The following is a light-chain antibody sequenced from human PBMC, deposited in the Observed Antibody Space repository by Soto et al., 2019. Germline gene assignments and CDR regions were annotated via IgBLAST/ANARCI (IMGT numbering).Light chain of an antibody. CDR1: QVIENS. J-gene: IGKJ4*01. CDR2: GAS. V-gene: IGKV1-9*01. CDR3: QQLKSYPLT. Sequence: IQLTQSPSSLPASVGDTVTITCRASQVIENSLVWHQQKPGKAPKLLIYGASTLQSGVPSRFSGSVSGTDFTLTISSLQPEDFATYYCQQLKSYPLTFGGGTKVEIK.